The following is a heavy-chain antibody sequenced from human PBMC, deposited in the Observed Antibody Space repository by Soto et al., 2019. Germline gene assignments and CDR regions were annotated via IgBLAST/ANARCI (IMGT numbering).Heavy chain of an antibody. V-gene: IGHV4-31*03. CDR3: ARGYSNYVNWFDP. CDR1: GGSISRAGDY. D-gene: IGHD4-4*01. CDR2: IYYSGST. J-gene: IGHJ5*02. Sequence: LSLTCTVSGGSISRAGDYCSWIRQHPGKGLEWIGYIYYSGSTYYNASLKSRVTISVDTSTNQFSLKLSSVTAADTAVYYCARGYSNYVNWFDPWGQGSLVTVTS.